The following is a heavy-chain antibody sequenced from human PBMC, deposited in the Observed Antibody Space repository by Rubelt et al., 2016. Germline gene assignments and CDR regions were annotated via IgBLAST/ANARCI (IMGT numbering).Heavy chain of an antibody. Sequence: QVQLVQSGAEVKKPGASVKVSCKASGYTFTTYGISWVRQAPGQGLEWMGWIRTYNGNTNYAQKLPGRVTMTTATSTSTAYMGLRSLGSDDTAMYFCARGYCSSANCLFNWFDPWGQGTLVTVSS. CDR2: IRTYNGNT. J-gene: IGHJ5*02. CDR3: ARGYCSSANCLFNWFDP. CDR1: GYTFTTYG. V-gene: IGHV1-18*01. D-gene: IGHD2-2*01.